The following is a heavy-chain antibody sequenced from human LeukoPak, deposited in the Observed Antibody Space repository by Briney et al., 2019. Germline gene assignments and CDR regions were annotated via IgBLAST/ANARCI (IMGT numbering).Heavy chain of an antibody. CDR3: ARAVSTGWYGDKIDY. V-gene: IGHV4-59*01. J-gene: IGHJ4*02. CDR1: GDSISSSY. CDR2: IYDSGST. D-gene: IGHD6-19*01. Sequence: PSETLSLTCSVSGDSISSSYWTWIRQPPGKGLEWIGYIYDSGSTSYNPSLNSRVTISVDTSKNQFSLKLNSVTAADTAVYYCARAVSTGWYGDKIDYWGQGSLVTVSS.